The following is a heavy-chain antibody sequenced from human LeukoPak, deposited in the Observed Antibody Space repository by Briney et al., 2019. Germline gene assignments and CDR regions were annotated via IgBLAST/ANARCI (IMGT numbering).Heavy chain of an antibody. Sequence: GESLKISSKGSGDSSISYCIGWWGQMPGKGLEWRGVIYPGDSDTRYSPYFQGQVTISAHKSISTAYLQWSSLKASDTAIYYCARLLAYGSTGRPLNWFDPWGQGTLVTVSS. CDR3: ARLLAYGSTGRPLNWFDP. CDR1: GDSSISYC. D-gene: IGHD3-22*01. CDR2: IYPGDSDT. V-gene: IGHV5-51*01. J-gene: IGHJ5*02.